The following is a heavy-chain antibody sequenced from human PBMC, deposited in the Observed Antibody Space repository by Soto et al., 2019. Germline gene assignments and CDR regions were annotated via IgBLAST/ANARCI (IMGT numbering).Heavy chain of an antibody. CDR1: GGSISSGGYY. CDR2: IYYSGST. J-gene: IGHJ4*02. Sequence: SETLSLTCTVSGGSISSGGYYWSWIRQHPGKGLEWIGYIYYSGSTYYNPSLKSRVTISVDTSKNQFSLKLSSVTAADTAVYYCARGIAAAGYDFWGQGTLVTVSS. V-gene: IGHV4-31*03. D-gene: IGHD6-13*01. CDR3: ARGIAAAGYDF.